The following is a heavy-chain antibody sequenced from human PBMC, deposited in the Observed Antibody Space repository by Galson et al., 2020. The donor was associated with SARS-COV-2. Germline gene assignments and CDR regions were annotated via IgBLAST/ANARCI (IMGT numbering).Heavy chain of an antibody. CDR3: ARVGNVLRYFDWLFGVGAFDY. J-gene: IGHJ4*02. Sequence: ASETLSLTCTVSGGSISSSSYYWGWIRQPPGQGLEWIGSIYYSGSTYYNPSLKSRVTISVDTSKNQFSLKLSSVTAADTAVYYCARVGNVLRYFDWLFGVGAFDYWGQGTLVTVSS. D-gene: IGHD3-9*01. V-gene: IGHV4-39*07. CDR1: GGSISSSSYY. CDR2: IYYSGST.